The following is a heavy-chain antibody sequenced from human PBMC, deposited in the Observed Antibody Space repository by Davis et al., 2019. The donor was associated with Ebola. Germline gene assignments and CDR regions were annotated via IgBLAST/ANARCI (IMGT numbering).Heavy chain of an antibody. D-gene: IGHD1-26*01. V-gene: IGHV3-20*04. CDR1: GFTFDDCG. J-gene: IGHJ4*02. Sequence: PGGSLRLSCAVSGFTFDDCGISWVRQAPGKGLEWVSGINWNGGSTGYADSVKGRFTISRDNAKNSLYLQMHSLRAEDTALYYCARYLGLISHYVDYWGQGTLVTVSS. CDR3: ARYLGLISHYVDY. CDR2: INWNGGST.